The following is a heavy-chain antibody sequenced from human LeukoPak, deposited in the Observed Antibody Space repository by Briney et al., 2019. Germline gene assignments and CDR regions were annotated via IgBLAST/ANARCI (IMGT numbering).Heavy chain of an antibody. CDR3: AKTMVRGEKDY. J-gene: IGHJ4*02. CDR1: GYTFTGYY. D-gene: IGHD3-10*01. CDR2: INPNSGGT. V-gene: IGHV1-2*06. Sequence: ASVKVSCKATGYTFTGYYMHWVRQAPGQGLEWMGRINPNSGGTNYAQKFQGRVTMTRDTSISTAYMELSRLRSDDTAVYYCAKTMVRGEKDYWGQGTLVTVSS.